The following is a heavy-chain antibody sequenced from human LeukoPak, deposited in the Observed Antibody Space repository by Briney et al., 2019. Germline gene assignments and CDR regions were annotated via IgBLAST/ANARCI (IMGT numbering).Heavy chain of an antibody. Sequence: SETLSLTCTVSGGSISSYYWSWIRQPPGKGLEWIGYIYYSGSTNYNPSLKSRVTISVDTSKNQFSLKLSSVTAADTAVYYCARSNVFLWFGELLPRCAFDIWGQGTMVTVSP. D-gene: IGHD3-10*01. CDR2: IYYSGST. CDR3: ARSNVFLWFGELLPRCAFDI. J-gene: IGHJ3*02. CDR1: GGSISSYY. V-gene: IGHV4-59*01.